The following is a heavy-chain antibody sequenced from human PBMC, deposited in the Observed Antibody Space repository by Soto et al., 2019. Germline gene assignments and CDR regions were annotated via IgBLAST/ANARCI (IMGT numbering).Heavy chain of an antibody. CDR2: NDWDDDK. CDR1: GFPLSTSGMY. J-gene: IGHJ6*03. D-gene: IGHD3-9*01. V-gene: IGHV2-70*11. Sequence: SGPTVVNHTQTLTLPCTLSGFPLSTSGMYVSWIRQPPGKALEWLPRNDWDDDKYYSTAMKTRLTISKDTSKTQVVLTMTNMDPVDTATYYCARILLRYFDHSQNNRGNYYYYMDVWGKGTTVTVSS. CDR3: ARILLRYFDHSQNNRGNYYYYMDV.